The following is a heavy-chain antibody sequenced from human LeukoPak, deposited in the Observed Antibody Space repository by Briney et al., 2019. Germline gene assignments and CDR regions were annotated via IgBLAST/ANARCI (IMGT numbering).Heavy chain of an antibody. J-gene: IGHJ4*02. Sequence: GGSLRLSCAASGFTFSSYGMHWVRQAPGKGLEWVSYINIDSITVNYADSVKGRFTISRDNAKNSLYLQMNSLRAEDTAVYYCSTAKFDNWGQGTLVTVSS. CDR1: GFTFSSYG. CDR3: STAKFDN. CDR2: INIDSITV. V-gene: IGHV3-48*01.